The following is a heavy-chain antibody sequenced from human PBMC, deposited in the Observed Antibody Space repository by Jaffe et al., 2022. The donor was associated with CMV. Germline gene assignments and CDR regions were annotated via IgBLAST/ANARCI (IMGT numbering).Heavy chain of an antibody. D-gene: IGHD4-17*01. Sequence: QLQLQESGPGLVKPSETLSLTCTVSGGSISSSSYYWGWIRQPPGKGLEWIGSIYYSGSTYYNPSLKSRVTISVDTSKNQFSLKLSSVTAADTAVYYCARHAVDYGDKPHRNYYYYYMDVWGKGTTVTVSS. J-gene: IGHJ6*03. V-gene: IGHV4-39*01. CDR2: IYYSGST. CDR1: GGSISSSSYY. CDR3: ARHAVDYGDKPHRNYYYYYMDV.